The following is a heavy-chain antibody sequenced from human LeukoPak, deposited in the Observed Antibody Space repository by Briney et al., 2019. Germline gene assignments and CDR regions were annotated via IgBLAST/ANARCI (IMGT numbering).Heavy chain of an antibody. J-gene: IGHJ4*02. D-gene: IGHD5-12*01. CDR1: GYTFTGYY. CDR2: INPNSGGT. V-gene: IGHV1-2*02. CDR3: ARVGIGSLPWLTDY. Sequence: ASVKVSCKASGYTFTGYYMHWVRQAPGRGLEWMGWINPNSGGTNYAQKFQGRVTMTRDTSISTAYMELSRLRSDDTAVYYCARVGIGSLPWLTDYWGQGTLDTVSS.